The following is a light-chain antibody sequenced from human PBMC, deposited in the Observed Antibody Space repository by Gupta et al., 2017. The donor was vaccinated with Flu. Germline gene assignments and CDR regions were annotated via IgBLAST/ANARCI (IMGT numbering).Light chain of an antibody. CDR3: QQRSNGPTAKT. CDR2: DAS. Sequence: EIVLTQSPATLSLSPGERATLSCRASQSVSSYLAWYQQKPGQAPRLLIYDASNRATGIPARFSGSGSGTDFNLTISSLEPEDFAVYYCQQRSNGPTAKTFGGGTKVEIK. J-gene: IGKJ4*01. CDR1: QSVSSY. V-gene: IGKV3-11*01.